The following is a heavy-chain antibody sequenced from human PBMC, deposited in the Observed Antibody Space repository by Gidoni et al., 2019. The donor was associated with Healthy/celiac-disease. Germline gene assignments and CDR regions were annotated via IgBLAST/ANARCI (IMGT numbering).Heavy chain of an antibody. D-gene: IGHD2-21*02. Sequence: EVQLVESGGGLVQPGGSLRLSWEASGFIFRIYEMNWVRQAPGKGRDLVSYISSSGSTIYYADSVKGRFTISRDNAKNSLYLQMNSLRAEDTAVYYCARDPPYCGGDCYLDYWGQGTLVTVSS. V-gene: IGHV3-48*03. CDR2: ISSSGSTI. CDR1: GFIFRIYE. CDR3: ARDPPYCGGDCYLDY. J-gene: IGHJ4*02.